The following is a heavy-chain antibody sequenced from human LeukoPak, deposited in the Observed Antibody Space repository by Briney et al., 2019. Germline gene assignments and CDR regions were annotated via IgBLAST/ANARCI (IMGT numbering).Heavy chain of an antibody. V-gene: IGHV6-1*01. J-gene: IGHJ3*02. CDR1: GDSVSSNSAA. CDR2: TYYGSKWYN. Sequence: SQTLSLTCAISGDSVSSNSAAWNWIRQSPSRGLEWLGRTYYGSKWYNDYAVSVKSRITINPDTSKNQFSLQLNSVTPEDTAVYYCARIPSGATTRGDAFDIWGQGTMVTVSS. D-gene: IGHD1-26*01. CDR3: ARIPSGATTRGDAFDI.